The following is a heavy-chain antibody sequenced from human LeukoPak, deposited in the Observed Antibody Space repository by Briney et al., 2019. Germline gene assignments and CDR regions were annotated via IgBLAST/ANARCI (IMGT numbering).Heavy chain of an antibody. CDR3: ARASDGSGNYYFFDY. CDR1: GFTFSSYG. Sequence: GGSLRLSCAASGFTFSSYGMHWVRQAPGKGLEWVAVIWYDGSNKYYADSVKGRFTISRDNSKNTLYLQMNSLRAEDTAVYYCARASDGSGNYYFFDYWGQGTLVTVSS. J-gene: IGHJ4*02. CDR2: IWYDGSNK. D-gene: IGHD3-10*01. V-gene: IGHV3-33*01.